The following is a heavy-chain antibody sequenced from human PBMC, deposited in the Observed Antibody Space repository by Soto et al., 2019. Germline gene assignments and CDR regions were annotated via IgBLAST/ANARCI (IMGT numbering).Heavy chain of an antibody. V-gene: IGHV3-23*01. Sequence: GGSLRLSCAASGFTFSSYAMSWVRQAPGKGLEWVSAISGSGGSTYYADAVKGRFTISRDNSMGTLYLQMKSLRVEDTAIYYCAKEVSLGSTVDLGYWGQGALVTVSS. CDR3: AKEVSLGSTVDLGY. CDR1: GFTFSSYA. CDR2: ISGSGGST. J-gene: IGHJ4*02. D-gene: IGHD7-27*01.